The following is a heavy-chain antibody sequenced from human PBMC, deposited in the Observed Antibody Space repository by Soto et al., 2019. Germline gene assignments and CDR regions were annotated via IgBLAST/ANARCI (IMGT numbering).Heavy chain of an antibody. J-gene: IGHJ4*02. CDR2: IYYSGST. CDR3: ARHRSSWDFFDS. D-gene: IGHD6-13*01. CDR1: GDSISSSY. V-gene: IGHV4-59*08. Sequence: QVQLQESGPGLMKPSETLSLTCTVSGDSISSSYWSWIRRPPGKGLEWIGYIYYSGSTNYNPSLKSRVTISVDTSKKQFSLKLSSVTAADTAVYYCARHRSSWDFFDSWGQGTLVTVSS.